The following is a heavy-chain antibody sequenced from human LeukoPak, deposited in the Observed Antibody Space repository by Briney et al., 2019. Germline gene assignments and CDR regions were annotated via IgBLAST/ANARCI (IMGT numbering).Heavy chain of an antibody. J-gene: IGHJ4*02. CDR2: ICYSGSN. Sequence: KSSETLTLTCSVSGGSLSNYYWTWIRQHPGKGLEWLGYICYSGSNYHNPSRKSRVTISVDTSKIQLSLNRSAVEAADTAAYYCGFRREADFFDYWGQGTLVTVSS. V-gene: IGHV4-59*06. CDR3: GFRREADFFDY. CDR1: GGSLSNYY. D-gene: IGHD2-15*01.